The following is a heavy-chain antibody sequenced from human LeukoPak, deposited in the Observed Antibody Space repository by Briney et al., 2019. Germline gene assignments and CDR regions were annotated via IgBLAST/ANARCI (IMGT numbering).Heavy chain of an antibody. V-gene: IGHV1-69*04. J-gene: IGHJ4*02. CDR2: IIPILGIA. D-gene: IGHD1-1*01. CDR3: ASSDDRTTGTTGYYFDY. Sequence: ASVKVSCKASGGTXSSHAISGVRQAPGQGLEWMGRIIPILGIANYAQKFQGRVTITADKSTSTAYMELSSLRSEDTAVYYCASSDDRTTGTTGYYFDYWGQGTLVTVSS. CDR1: GGTXSSHA.